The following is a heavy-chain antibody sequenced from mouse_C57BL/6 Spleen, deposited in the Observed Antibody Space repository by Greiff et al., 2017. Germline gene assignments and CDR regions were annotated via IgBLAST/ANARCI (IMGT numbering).Heavy chain of an antibody. J-gene: IGHJ1*03. Sequence: QVQLQQPGAELVKPGASVKLSCKASGYTFTSYWMHWVKQRPGQGLEWIGMIHPNSGSTNYNEKFKGKDTLTVDKSSSTAYMQLSSLTSEDSAVYYCARYYCSSSSHLWYFDVWGTGTTVTVSS. CDR1: GYTFTSYW. CDR2: IHPNSGST. D-gene: IGHD1-1*01. V-gene: IGHV1-64*01. CDR3: ARYYCSSSSHLWYFDV.